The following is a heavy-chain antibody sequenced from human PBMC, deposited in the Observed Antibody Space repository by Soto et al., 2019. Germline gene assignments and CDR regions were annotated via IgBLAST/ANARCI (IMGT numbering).Heavy chain of an antibody. Sequence: QVQVVQSGDEVKETGASVRVSCKTSGYSFTAYGISWVRQAPGQGLEWMGWISCYNGKTKYAQKVQGRVTMTTDTSTSTAYMEVRSLTSDDTAIYYFASDPPPPELRFWVWNNYNSNGMHVWGDGTTVIVSS. CDR1: GYSFTAYG. CDR2: ISCYNGKT. J-gene: IGHJ6*04. V-gene: IGHV1-18*01. CDR3: ASDPPPPELRFWVWNNYNSNGMHV. D-gene: IGHD3-3*01.